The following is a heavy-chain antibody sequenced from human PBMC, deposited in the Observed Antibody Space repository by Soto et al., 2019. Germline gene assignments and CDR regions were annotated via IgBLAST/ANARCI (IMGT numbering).Heavy chain of an antibody. J-gene: IGHJ4*02. Sequence: QVLLQESGPGLVSPSGTLSLTCTVSGDFLDDSRWWSWVRQPPGKGLEGIGEIHHTGITNYIPSLKGRVTMSVDKNKNQVSLEVYSVTGADTAGYLCAGGAHYIWNGWGQGTLVTGSS. CDR3: AGGAHYIWNG. D-gene: IGHD3-9*01. CDR1: GDFLDDSRW. V-gene: IGHV4-4*02. CDR2: IHHTGIT.